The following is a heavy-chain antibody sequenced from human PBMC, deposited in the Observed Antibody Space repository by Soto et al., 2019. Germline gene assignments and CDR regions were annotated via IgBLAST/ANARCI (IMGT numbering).Heavy chain of an antibody. CDR3: AKRGPYYYDRSGYYYEGYFDY. J-gene: IGHJ4*02. CDR1: GFTFSSYA. Sequence: GGSLRLSCAASGFTFSSYAMSWVRQAPGKGLEWVSAISGSGGSTYYADSVKGRFTISRDNSKNTLYLQMNSLRAEDTAVYYCAKRGPYYYDRSGYYYEGYFDYWGQGTLVTVSA. V-gene: IGHV3-23*01. CDR2: ISGSGGST. D-gene: IGHD3-22*01.